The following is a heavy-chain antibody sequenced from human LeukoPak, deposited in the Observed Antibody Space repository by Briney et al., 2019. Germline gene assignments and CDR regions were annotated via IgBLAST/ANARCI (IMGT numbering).Heavy chain of an antibody. J-gene: IGHJ4*02. CDR1: GFTVGDAW. D-gene: IGHD5-18*01. CDR3: AMDSYGPDDY. V-gene: IGHV3-15*01. Sequence: GGSLRLSCAASGFTVGDAWMSWVRQAPGKGLEWVGRIKSKADGGTADFVAPVKGRFSISREDSKNTLYLQMNSLKTEDTGVYYCAMDSYGPDDYWGQGTLVTVSS. CDR2: IKSKADGGTA.